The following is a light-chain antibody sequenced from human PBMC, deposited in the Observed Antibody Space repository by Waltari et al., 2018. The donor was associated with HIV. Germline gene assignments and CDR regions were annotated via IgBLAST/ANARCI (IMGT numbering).Light chain of an antibody. CDR2: WAS. CDR1: PRVLYSSNNKNY. Sequence: DIVMTQSPDSLAVTMGERDSLKRKFSPRVLYSSNNKNYLAWYQQKPGQPPKLLIYWASTRESGVPDRFSGSGSGTDFTLTISSLQAEDVAVYYCQQYYSTPMYTFGQGTKLEIK. J-gene: IGKJ2*01. V-gene: IGKV4-1*01. CDR3: QQYYSTPMYT.